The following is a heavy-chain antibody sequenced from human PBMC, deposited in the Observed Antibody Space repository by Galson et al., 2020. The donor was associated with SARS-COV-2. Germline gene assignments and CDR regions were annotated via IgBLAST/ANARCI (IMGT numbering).Heavy chain of an antibody. J-gene: IGHJ4*02. CDR2: ISSSGSTK. CDR3: ARVVDYAGVDY. V-gene: IGHV3-48*03. Sequence: GGSLRLSCAASGFSFSSYEMNWVRQAPGKGLEWVSYISSSGSTKYWADSVKGRFTISRDNAEDSLFLQMNSMRVEDTAVYYCARVVDYAGVDYWGQGTLVTVSS. D-gene: IGHD4-17*01. CDR1: GFSFSSYE.